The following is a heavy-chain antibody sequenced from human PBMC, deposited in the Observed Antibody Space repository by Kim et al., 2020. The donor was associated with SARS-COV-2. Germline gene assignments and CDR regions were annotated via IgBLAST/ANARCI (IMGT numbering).Heavy chain of an antibody. CDR3: AKMGDLASDFPH. V-gene: IGHV4-59*03. D-gene: IGHD3-16*01. J-gene: IGHJ4*02. CDR1: GSSFTNFF. Sequence: SETLSLSCTVSGSSFTNFFWSWVRLSPGKGLEWLGYVYYSGVTTYSPSLKNRIAISLDTSKSQFSLTLKSVTAADSAIYYCAKMGDLASDFPHWGQG. CDR2: VYYSGVT.